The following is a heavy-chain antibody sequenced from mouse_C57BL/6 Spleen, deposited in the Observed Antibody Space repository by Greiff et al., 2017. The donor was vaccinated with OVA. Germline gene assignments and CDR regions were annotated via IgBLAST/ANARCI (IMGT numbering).Heavy chain of an antibody. J-gene: IGHJ1*03. Sequence: QVQLQQPGAELVRPGSSVKLSCKASGYTFTSYWMDWVKQRPGQGLEWIGNIYPSDSETHYNQKFKDKATLTVDKSSSTAYMQLSSLTSEDSAVYYGARPYYYGSRGYFDVWGTGTTVTVSS. CDR3: ARPYYYGSRGYFDV. D-gene: IGHD1-1*01. V-gene: IGHV1-61*01. CDR2: IYPSDSET. CDR1: GYTFTSYW.